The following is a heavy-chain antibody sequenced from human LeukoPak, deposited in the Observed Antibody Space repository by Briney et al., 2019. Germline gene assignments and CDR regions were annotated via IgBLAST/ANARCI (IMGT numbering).Heavy chain of an antibody. J-gene: IGHJ5*02. CDR1: GFPFNNYW. CDR2: INTDGRTK. CDR3: ARAGASGWYAAGWFDP. Sequence: GGSLKLSCAASGFPFNNYWIHWVRQAPGKGLMWVSSINTDGRTKRYAASVQGRFTISRDNAKNTLSLQMNSLRDDDTAVYYCARAGASGWYAAGWFDPWGQGALVTVSS. V-gene: IGHV3-74*01. D-gene: IGHD6-19*01.